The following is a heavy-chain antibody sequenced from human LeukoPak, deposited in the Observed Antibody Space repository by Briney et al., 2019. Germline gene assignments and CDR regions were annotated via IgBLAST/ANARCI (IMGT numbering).Heavy chain of an antibody. V-gene: IGHV4-59*01. D-gene: IGHD6-19*01. CDR3: ARDFYSSFWYTYFDH. Sequence: PSETLSLTCTVSGGSISSYYWSWIRQPPGKGLEWIGYVYCSGSTNYNPSLKSRVTISVDTSKNQFSLKLTSVTAADTVVYYCARDFYSSFWYTYFDHWGQGILVTVSS. J-gene: IGHJ4*02. CDR1: GGSISSYY. CDR2: VYCSGST.